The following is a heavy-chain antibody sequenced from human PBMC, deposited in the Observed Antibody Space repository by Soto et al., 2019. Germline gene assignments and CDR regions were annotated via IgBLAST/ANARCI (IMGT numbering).Heavy chain of an antibody. CDR2: IKQDGSEK. J-gene: IGHJ6*03. D-gene: IGHD1-26*01. CDR1: GFTFSSYW. Sequence: GGSLRLSCAASGFTFSSYWMSWVRQAPGKGLEWVANIKQDGSEKYYVDSVKGRFTISRDNANNSLYLQMNSLRAEDTALYYCASSIVPIDYYYYYMDVWGKGTTVTVSS. V-gene: IGHV3-7*01. CDR3: ASSIVPIDYYYYYMDV.